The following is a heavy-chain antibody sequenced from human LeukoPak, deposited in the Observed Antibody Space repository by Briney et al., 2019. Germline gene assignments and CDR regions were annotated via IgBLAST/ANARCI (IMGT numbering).Heavy chain of an antibody. J-gene: IGHJ4*02. CDR2: IYYSGST. D-gene: IGHD3-22*01. Sequence: SETLSLTCTVSGGSISSYYWSWIRQPPGKGLEWIGYIYYSGSTNYNPSLKSRVTISVDTSKNQFSLKLSSVTAADTAVYYCARMRRYYYDSSGYYQEGYFDYWGQGILVTVSS. V-gene: IGHV4-59*01. CDR3: ARMRRYYYDSSGYYQEGYFDY. CDR1: GGSISSYY.